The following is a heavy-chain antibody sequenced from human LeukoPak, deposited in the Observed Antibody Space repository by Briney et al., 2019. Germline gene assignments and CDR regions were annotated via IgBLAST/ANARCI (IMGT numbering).Heavy chain of an antibody. D-gene: IGHD2-15*01. J-gene: IGHJ4*02. CDR2: IYYSGST. V-gene: IGHV4-39*07. CDR3: ARLLGYCSGGSCYSTTYFDY. Sequence: PSETLSLTCTVSGGSISSSSYYWGWIRQPPGKGLEWIGSIYYSGSTYYNPSLKSRVTISVDTSKNQFSLKLSSVTAADTAVYYCARLLGYCSGGSCYSTTYFDYWGQGTLVTVSS. CDR1: GGSISSSSYY.